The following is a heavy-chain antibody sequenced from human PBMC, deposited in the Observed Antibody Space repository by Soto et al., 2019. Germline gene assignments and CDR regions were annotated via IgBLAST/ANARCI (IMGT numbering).Heavy chain of an antibody. CDR2: ISGSGGST. V-gene: IGHV3-23*01. CDR3: AKREHYYDSSGYSGPFDY. J-gene: IGHJ4*02. D-gene: IGHD3-22*01. CDR1: GFTFSSYA. Sequence: LRLSCAASGFTFSSYAMSWVRQAPGKGLEWVSAISGSGGSTYYADSVKGRFTISRDNSKNTLYLQMNSLRAEDTAVYYCAKREHYYDSSGYSGPFDYWGQGTLVTVSS.